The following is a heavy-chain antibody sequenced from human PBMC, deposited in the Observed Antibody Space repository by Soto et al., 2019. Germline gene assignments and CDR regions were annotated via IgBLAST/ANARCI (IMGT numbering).Heavy chain of an antibody. D-gene: IGHD3-22*01. CDR1: GGTLSDYA. CDR2: IIPIFGSA. CDR3: ARGSRDHFDYASSDYARSYGAFDL. Sequence: QVQLVQSGAEVKKPGSSVKVSCKASGGTLSDYAFSWVRQAPGQGLEWMGGIIPIFGSANYAQKLQGRVTITADESKKTADMELRSLRSEDTAVYYCARGSRDHFDYASSDYARSYGAFDLWGQGTLVTVSS. J-gene: IGHJ3*01. V-gene: IGHV1-69*12.